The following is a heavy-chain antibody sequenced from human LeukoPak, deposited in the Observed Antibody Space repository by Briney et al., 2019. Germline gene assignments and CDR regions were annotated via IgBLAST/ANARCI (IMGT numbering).Heavy chain of an antibody. Sequence: PSETLSLTCTVSGCSISSHYWSWIRQPPGKGLEWIGFIYYSGRTRYNPSLHSRVTISADTSKNHLSLKLTSVTAADTAVYYCARLLDNDSSGDPDTFDMWGQGIMVTVSS. CDR2: IYYSGRT. D-gene: IGHD3-22*01. CDR1: GCSISSHY. V-gene: IGHV4-59*11. CDR3: ARLLDNDSSGDPDTFDM. J-gene: IGHJ3*02.